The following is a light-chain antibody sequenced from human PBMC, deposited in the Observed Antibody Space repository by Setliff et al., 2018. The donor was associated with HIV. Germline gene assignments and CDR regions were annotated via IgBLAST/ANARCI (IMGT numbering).Light chain of an antibody. CDR2: EVT. Sequence: QSVLTQPASVSGSPGQSITISCTGTSRDVGSYKLVSWYQQYPGKAPKLIICEVTKRPSGVSNRFSGFKSGYTASLTISGLQAEDEADYYCSSYTGSGTYVFGTGTKVTVL. V-gene: IGLV2-14*02. J-gene: IGLJ1*01. CDR1: SRDVGSYKL. CDR3: SSYTGSGTYV.